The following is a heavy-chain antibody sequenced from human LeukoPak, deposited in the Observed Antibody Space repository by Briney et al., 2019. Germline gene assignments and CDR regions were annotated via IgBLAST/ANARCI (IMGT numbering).Heavy chain of an antibody. CDR3: ARVVYWGSGSFHFDY. Sequence: PSETLSLTCAVSGYSISSGYYWGWIRQPPGKGLEWIGSIYHSGSTYYNPSLKSRVTISVDTCKNQFSLKLSSVTAADTAAYYCARVVYWGSGSFHFDYWGQGTLVTVSS. D-gene: IGHD3-10*01. V-gene: IGHV4-38-2*01. J-gene: IGHJ4*02. CDR1: GYSISSGYY. CDR2: IYHSGST.